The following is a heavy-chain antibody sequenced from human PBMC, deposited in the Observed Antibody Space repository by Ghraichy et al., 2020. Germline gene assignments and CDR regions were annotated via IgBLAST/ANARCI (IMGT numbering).Heavy chain of an antibody. CDR1: GGSVSSYY. J-gene: IGHJ3*02. Sequence: SETLSLTCAVSGGSVSSYYWNWIRQPPGKGLEWIGYIYYSGSTNYNPSLKSRVTISVDTSKNQFSLKLSSVTAADTAVYYCARGQYCSGGSCYLSDAFDIWGQGTMVTVSS. CDR2: IYYSGST. V-gene: IGHV4-59*02. CDR3: ARGQYCSGGSCYLSDAFDI. D-gene: IGHD2-15*01.